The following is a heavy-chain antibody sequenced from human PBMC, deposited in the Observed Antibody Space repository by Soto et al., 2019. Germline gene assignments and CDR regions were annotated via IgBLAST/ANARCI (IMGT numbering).Heavy chain of an antibody. Sequence: GLSLRLPCAASGFTFSDYYMTRIRLASGKGQEWVSHISDSGSTIYYADSVKGRFTISRYNAKNSLYLQMNSLRAEDTAVYYCVRPDYGGYLTAEYFQHWGEGILVTV. J-gene: IGHJ1*01. V-gene: IGHV3-11*01. CDR1: GFTFSDYY. CDR3: VRPDYGGYLTAEYFQH. D-gene: IGHD4-17*01. CDR2: ISDSGSTI.